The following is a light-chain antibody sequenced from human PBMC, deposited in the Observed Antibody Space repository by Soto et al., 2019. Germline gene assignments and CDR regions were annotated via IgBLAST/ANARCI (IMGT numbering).Light chain of an antibody. CDR1: QSLSSN. J-gene: IGKJ4*01. V-gene: IGKV3-15*01. CDR2: XAS. CDR3: QQYNNCPPTLT. Sequence: TQSASTLSVSPGESATLSCRASQSLSSNFGWYKLKPGQAPRLLIXXASXRATGIPASFSGSGSGTAFTLTSSSLKSEGLSGDYCQQYNNCPPTLTFGGGTQVDI.